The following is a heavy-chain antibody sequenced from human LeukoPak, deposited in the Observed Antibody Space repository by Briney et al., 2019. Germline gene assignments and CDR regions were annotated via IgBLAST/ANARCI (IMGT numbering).Heavy chain of an antibody. Sequence: GGSLRLSCAASGFTFSSYGVHWVRQAPGKGLEWVAVISYDGGSKYYADSVKGRFTISRDNSKNTLYLQMNSLRAEDTAVYYCARTDSSGYYFDAFDIWGQGTMVTVSS. CDR3: ARTDSSGYYFDAFDI. CDR1: GFTFSSYG. CDR2: ISYDGGSK. D-gene: IGHD3-22*01. J-gene: IGHJ3*02. V-gene: IGHV3-30*03.